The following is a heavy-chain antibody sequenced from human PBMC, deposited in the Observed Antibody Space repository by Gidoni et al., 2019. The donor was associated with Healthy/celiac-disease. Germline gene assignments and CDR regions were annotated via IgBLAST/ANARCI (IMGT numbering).Heavy chain of an antibody. CDR2: ISGSGGST. CDR1: GFTFSSYA. D-gene: IGHD6-19*01. CDR3: AKGRAGIAVAGFDAFDI. V-gene: IGHV3-23*01. J-gene: IGHJ3*02. Sequence: EVQLLESGGGLVQPGGSLRLSCAASGFTFSSYAMSWVRQAPGKGLEWVSAISGSGGSTYYADSVKGRFTISRDNSKNTLYLQMNSLRAEDTAVYYCAKGRAGIAVAGFDAFDIWGQGTMVTVSS.